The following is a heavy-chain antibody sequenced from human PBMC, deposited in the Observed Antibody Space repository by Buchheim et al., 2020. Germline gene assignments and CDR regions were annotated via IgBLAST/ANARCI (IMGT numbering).Heavy chain of an antibody. CDR3: AKEEGDDYGGPDGYYFDY. Sequence: EVQLLESGGGLVQPEGSLRLSCVASGFTFSSYAMTWVRQAPGKGLEWVSAISGSGGSTYYADSVKGRFTISRDNSKNTLYLQMNSLRAEDTAVYYCAKEEGDDYGGPDGYYFDYWGQGTL. D-gene: IGHD4-17*01. CDR1: GFTFSSYA. V-gene: IGHV3-23*01. CDR2: ISGSGGST. J-gene: IGHJ4*02.